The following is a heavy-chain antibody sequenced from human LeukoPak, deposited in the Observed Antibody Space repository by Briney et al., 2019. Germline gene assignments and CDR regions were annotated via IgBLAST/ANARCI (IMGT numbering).Heavy chain of an antibody. V-gene: IGHV3-30*02. Sequence: GGSLRLSCAASGFTFSSYGMHWVRQAPGKGLEWVAFIRKDGSNKYYADSVKGRFTISRDNSKNTLYLQMNSLRAEDTAVYYCAKDAGTTPAYYYYYYMDVWGKGTTVTVSS. CDR1: GFTFSSYG. CDR2: IRKDGSNK. D-gene: IGHD1-1*01. CDR3: AKDAGTTPAYYYYYYMDV. J-gene: IGHJ6*03.